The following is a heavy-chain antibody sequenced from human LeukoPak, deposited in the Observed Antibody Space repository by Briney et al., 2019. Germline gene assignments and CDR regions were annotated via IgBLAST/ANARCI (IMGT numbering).Heavy chain of an antibody. D-gene: IGHD3-22*01. CDR3: AKPGGYYDSSGYFDY. V-gene: IGHV3-30*02. CDR2: IRYDGSNK. CDR1: GFTFSSYG. J-gene: IGHJ4*02. Sequence: GGSLRLSCAASGFTFSSYGMHWVRQAAGKGMEWVAFIRYDGSNKYYADSVKGRFTISRDNSTNTLWLQMNSLRAEDTAVYYCAKPGGYYDSSGYFDYWGQGTLVTVSS.